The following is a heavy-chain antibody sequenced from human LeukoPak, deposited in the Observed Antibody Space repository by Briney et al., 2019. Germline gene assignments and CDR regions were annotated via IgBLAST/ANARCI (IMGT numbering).Heavy chain of an antibody. CDR3: ARDNYFDY. Sequence: SETLSLTCTVSGGSISSYYWSWIRQPPGKGLEWIGYIYYSGSTNYNPSLKSRVTISVDTSKNQFSLKLSSVTAADTAVYYCARDNYFDYWGQGTLVTVSS. V-gene: IGHV4-59*01. J-gene: IGHJ4*02. CDR2: IYYSGST. CDR1: GGSISSYY.